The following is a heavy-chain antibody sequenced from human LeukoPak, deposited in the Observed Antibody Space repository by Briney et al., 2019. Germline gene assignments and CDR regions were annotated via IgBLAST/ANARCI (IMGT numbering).Heavy chain of an antibody. V-gene: IGHV3-7*01. J-gene: IGHJ5*02. CDR3: ARVGIGYCGSTSCHNWFDP. CDR1: GFTFSSYW. CDR2: IKQDGSEK. Sequence: PGGSLRLSCEASGFTFSSYWMSWVRQAPGKGPEWVANIKQDGSEKYYVDSVKGRFTISRDNAKNSLYLQMNSLRAEDTAVHYCARVGIGYCGSTSCHNWFDPWGQGTLVTVSS. D-gene: IGHD2-2*01.